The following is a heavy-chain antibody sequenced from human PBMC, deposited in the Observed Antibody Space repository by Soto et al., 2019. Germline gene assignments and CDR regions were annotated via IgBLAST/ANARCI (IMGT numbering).Heavy chain of an antibody. J-gene: IGHJ6*04. CDR3: ARVGPWAHHYYDCGMDV. V-gene: IGHV4-59*01. Sequence: QVQLQESGPGLVKPSETLSLTCTVSGGSISSYYWSWIRQPPGKGLEWIGFIYYSGSTNYNPSLKSRVTISVDKSKNRSSLKLSSVTDEDRAVDYCARVGPWAHHYYDCGMDVWGKGTTVTVSS. D-gene: IGHD1-26*01. CDR1: GGSISSYY. CDR2: IYYSGST.